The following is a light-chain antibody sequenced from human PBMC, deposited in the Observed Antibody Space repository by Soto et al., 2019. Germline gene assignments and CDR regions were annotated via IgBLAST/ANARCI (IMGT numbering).Light chain of an antibody. V-gene: IGKV3-15*01. CDR1: QNVDSN. Sequence: EIVLTQSPGTLSLSPGERATLSCRASQNVDSNYLAWYQQKPGQAHRLLISGAYTRATGIQARFSGSGSGTEFTLTISSLQSEDFAVYYCQQYNNWPITFGQGTRLEIK. CDR2: GAY. J-gene: IGKJ5*01. CDR3: QQYNNWPIT.